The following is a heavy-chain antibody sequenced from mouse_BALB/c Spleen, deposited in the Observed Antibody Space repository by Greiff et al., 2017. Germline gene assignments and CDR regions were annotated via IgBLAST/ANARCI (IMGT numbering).Heavy chain of an antibody. CDR3: ARGGYGNYGAY. CDR2: ISSGGST. D-gene: IGHD2-10*02. Sequence: DVQLVESGGGLVKPGGSLKLSCAASGFTFSSYAMSWVRQTPEKRLEWVASISSGGSTYYPDSVKGRFTISRVNARNILYLQMSSLRSEDTAMYYCARGGYGNYGAYWGQGTLVTVSA. CDR1: GFTFSSYA. V-gene: IGHV5-6-5*01. J-gene: IGHJ3*01.